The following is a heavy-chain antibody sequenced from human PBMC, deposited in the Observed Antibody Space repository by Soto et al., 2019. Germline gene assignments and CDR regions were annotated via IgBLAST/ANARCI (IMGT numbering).Heavy chain of an antibody. Sequence: LRLSCASSGFTFSDYYMSWVRQAPGKGLEWVSYISSSGSTIYYADSVKGRFTISRDNAKNSLYLQMNSLRAEDTAVYYCARDNGDYEDYHYMDVWGKGTTVTVSS. CDR2: ISSSGSTI. CDR3: ARDNGDYEDYHYMDV. J-gene: IGHJ6*03. CDR1: GFTFSDYY. V-gene: IGHV3-11*01. D-gene: IGHD4-17*01.